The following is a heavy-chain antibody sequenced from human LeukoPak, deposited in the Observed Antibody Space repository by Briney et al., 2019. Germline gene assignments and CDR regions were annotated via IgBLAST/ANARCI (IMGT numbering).Heavy chain of an antibody. CDR2: MNPNSGNT. CDR1: GYTFTSYD. Sequence: ASVKVSCKASGYTFTSYDINWVRQATGQGLEWMGWMNPNSGNTGYARKFQGRVTMTRNTSISTAYMELSSLRSEDTAVYYCARVRADYSSSWYGNWFDPWGQGTLVTVSS. D-gene: IGHD6-13*01. CDR3: ARVRADYSSSWYGNWFDP. V-gene: IGHV1-8*01. J-gene: IGHJ5*02.